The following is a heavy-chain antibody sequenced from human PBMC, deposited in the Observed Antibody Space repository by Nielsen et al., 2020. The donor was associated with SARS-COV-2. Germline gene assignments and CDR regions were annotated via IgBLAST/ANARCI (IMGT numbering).Heavy chain of an antibody. V-gene: IGHV3-7*01. Sequence: GESLKISCAASGFTFSSYAMSWVRQAPGKGLEWVANIKQDGSEKYYVDSVKGRFTISRDNAKNSLYLQMNSLRAEDTAVYYCAREYTVFLEWLFENYYYGMDVWGQGTTVTVSS. CDR2: IKQDGSEK. J-gene: IGHJ6*02. CDR3: AREYTVFLEWLFENYYYGMDV. D-gene: IGHD3-3*01. CDR1: GFTFSSYA.